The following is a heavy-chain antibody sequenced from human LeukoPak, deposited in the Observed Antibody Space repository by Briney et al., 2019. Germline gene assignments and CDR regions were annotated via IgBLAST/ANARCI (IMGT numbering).Heavy chain of an antibody. D-gene: IGHD6-19*01. V-gene: IGHV3-7*03. Sequence: GRSLRLSCAASGFTFSSYWMSWVRQAPGEGLEWVANIKQDGSEKYYVDSVKGRFTISRDNAKNSLYLQMNSLRAEDTAVDYCARDYRSGWYDYWGQGTLVTVSS. CDR3: ARDYRSGWYDY. J-gene: IGHJ4*02. CDR2: IKQDGSEK. CDR1: GFTFSSYW.